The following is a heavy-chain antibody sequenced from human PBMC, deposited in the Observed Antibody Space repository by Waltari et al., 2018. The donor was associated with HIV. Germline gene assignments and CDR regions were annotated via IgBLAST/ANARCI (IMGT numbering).Heavy chain of an antibody. Sequence: EAPPGPSGAGVTKPGDSLKITCTGTGYSLTSYWLGWVRQMPGKGLEWMGIIYPGDSDTRYSPSFQGQVTISADKSISTAYLQWSSLKASDTAMYYCARRDYCGNRPFDYWGQGTLVTVSS. J-gene: IGHJ4*02. CDR1: GYSLTSYW. V-gene: IGHV5-51*01. CDR3: ARRDYCGNRPFDY. CDR2: IYPGDSDT. D-gene: IGHD4-17*01.